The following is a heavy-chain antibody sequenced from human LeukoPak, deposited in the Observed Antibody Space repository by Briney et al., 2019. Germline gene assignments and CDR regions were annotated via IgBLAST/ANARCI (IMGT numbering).Heavy chain of an antibody. CDR2: ISSSSSYI. CDR3: AREGHNWNLPAD. V-gene: IGHV3-21*01. J-gene: IGHJ4*02. Sequence: PGGSLRLSCAASGFTFSSYSMNWVRQAPGKGLEWVSSISSSSSYIYYADSVKGRFTISRDNAKNSLYLQMNSLRAEDTAVYYCAREGHNWNLPADWGQGTLVTVSS. D-gene: IGHD1-20*01. CDR1: GFTFSSYS.